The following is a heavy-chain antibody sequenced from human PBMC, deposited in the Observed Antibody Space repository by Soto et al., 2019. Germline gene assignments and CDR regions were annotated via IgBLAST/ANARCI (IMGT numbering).Heavy chain of an antibody. J-gene: IGHJ4*02. D-gene: IGHD3-22*01. CDR3: AKDEYYYSRSGYYIFDS. Sequence: GGSLRLSCAASGFTFNIYAMSWVRQTPGMGLVWVSHINIDGSDTTYADSVRGRFTISRDNAKNTLYLQMNSLRPEDTALYYCAKDEYYYSRSGYYIFDSWGQGTLVTVSS. V-gene: IGHV3-74*01. CDR1: GFTFNIYA. CDR2: INIDGSDT.